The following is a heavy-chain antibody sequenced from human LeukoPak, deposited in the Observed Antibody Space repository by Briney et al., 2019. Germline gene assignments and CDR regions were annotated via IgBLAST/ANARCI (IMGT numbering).Heavy chain of an antibody. CDR1: GGSISSGDYY. V-gene: IGHV4-30-4*08. D-gene: IGHD2-2*01. Sequence: TSETLSLTCTVSGGSISSGDYYWSWIRQPPGKGLEWIGYIYYSGSTYYKPSLKSRVTISVDTSKNQFSLKLSSVTAADTAVYYCAREKIVVVPTAAYYMDVWGKGTTVTVSS. CDR3: AREKIVVVPTAAYYMDV. CDR2: IYYSGST. J-gene: IGHJ6*03.